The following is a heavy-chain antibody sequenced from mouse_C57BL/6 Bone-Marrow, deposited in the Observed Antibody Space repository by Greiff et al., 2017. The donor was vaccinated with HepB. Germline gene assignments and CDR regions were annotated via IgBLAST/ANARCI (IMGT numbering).Heavy chain of an antibody. V-gene: IGHV1-82*01. D-gene: IGHD2-5*01. CDR2: IYPGDGDT. CDR3: ARREFYSNPFAY. J-gene: IGHJ3*01. Sequence: VKLMESGPELVKPGASVKISCKASGYAFSSSWMNWVKQRPGKGLEWIGRIYPGDGDTNYNGKFKGKATLTADKSSSTAYMQLSSLTSEDSAVYFCARREFYSNPFAYWGQGTLVTVSA. CDR1: GYAFSSSW.